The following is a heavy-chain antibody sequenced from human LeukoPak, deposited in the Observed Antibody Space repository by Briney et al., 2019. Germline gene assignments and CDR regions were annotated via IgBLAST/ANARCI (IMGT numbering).Heavy chain of an antibody. V-gene: IGHV3-66*01. Sequence: PGGSLRLSCAASGFTVSSNYMSWVRQAPGKGLEWVSVIYSGGSTYYADSVKGRFTISRDNSKNTLYLQMNSLRAEDTALYYCARDTSSSYGSGSDYWGQGTLVTVSS. CDR2: IYSGGST. CDR3: ARDTSSSYGSGSDY. CDR1: GFTVSSNY. J-gene: IGHJ4*02. D-gene: IGHD3-10*01.